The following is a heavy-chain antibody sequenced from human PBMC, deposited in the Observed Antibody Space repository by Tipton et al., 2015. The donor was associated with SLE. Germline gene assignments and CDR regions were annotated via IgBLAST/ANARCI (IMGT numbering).Heavy chain of an antibody. J-gene: IGHJ3*02. CDR3: AVRGGNFWSGRYDDAVDI. D-gene: IGHD3-3*01. CDR1: GGSISSYY. CDR2: IYTSGTT. Sequence: TLSLTCTVSGGSISSYYWSWIRQPAGKGLEWIGRIYTSGTTNYNPSLKSRITISVDTSKNQFSLNLSSVTAADTAVYYCAVRGGNFWSGRYDDAVDIWGQGTMVTVSS. V-gene: IGHV4-4*07.